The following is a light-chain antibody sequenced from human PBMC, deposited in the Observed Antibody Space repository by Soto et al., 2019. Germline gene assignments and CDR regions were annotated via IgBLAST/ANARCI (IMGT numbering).Light chain of an antibody. CDR2: AAS. V-gene: IGKV1-6*01. CDR3: LLDFSYFWA. J-gene: IGKJ1*01. CDR1: QGIRSA. Sequence: AIQLTQSPSSLSASVGDRVTITCRASQGIRSALGWYRQKPGKVPKLLIYAASTLQSGVPSRFSGSGSGTDFTLTISSLQPEDFATYYCLLDFSYFWAFGQGTKV.